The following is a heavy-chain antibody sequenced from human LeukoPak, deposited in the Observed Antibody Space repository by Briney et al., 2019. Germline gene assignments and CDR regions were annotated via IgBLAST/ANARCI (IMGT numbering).Heavy chain of an antibody. V-gene: IGHV3-23*01. Sequence: SGGSLRLSCATSGFTFSSYSMNWVRQAPGKGLEWVSTISFSGDNRGDNTYYADSVRGRFSISRDNSQNTVFLQMSSLRVDDTAAYYCVGTFTVFGVVSTIEWGQGTLVTVSS. CDR3: VGTFTVFGVVSTIE. D-gene: IGHD3-3*01. J-gene: IGHJ4*02. CDR1: GFTFSSYS. CDR2: ISFSGDNRGDNT.